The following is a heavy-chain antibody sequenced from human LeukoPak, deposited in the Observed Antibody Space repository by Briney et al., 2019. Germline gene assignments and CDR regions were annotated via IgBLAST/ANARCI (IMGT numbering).Heavy chain of an antibody. CDR3: ASPGPGYCSGGSCHPPLDY. V-gene: IGHV3-48*04. J-gene: IGHJ4*02. CDR1: GFTFRSYN. D-gene: IGHD2-15*01. Sequence: GGSLRLSCAASGFTFRSYNMAWVRQAPGKGLEWLSYITTSNTINYADSVKGRFTISRDNAKNTLYLQMNSLRAEDTAVYYCASPGPGYCSGGSCHPPLDYWGQGTLVTVSS. CDR2: ITTSNTI.